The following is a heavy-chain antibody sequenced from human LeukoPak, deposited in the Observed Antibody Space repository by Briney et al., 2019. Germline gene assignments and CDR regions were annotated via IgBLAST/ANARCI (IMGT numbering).Heavy chain of an antibody. CDR1: GGSISSYY. CDR3: ARDLSSAYWDFEY. CDR2: IYYSGTS. V-gene: IGHV4-59*01. D-gene: IGHD3-22*01. Sequence: SETLSLTCTVSGGSISSYYWSWIRQPPGKGLEWIGYIYYSGTSNYNPSLKSRATISVDTSKNQFSLKLRSATAADTAVYYCARDLSSAYWDFEYWGQGTLVIVS. J-gene: IGHJ4*02.